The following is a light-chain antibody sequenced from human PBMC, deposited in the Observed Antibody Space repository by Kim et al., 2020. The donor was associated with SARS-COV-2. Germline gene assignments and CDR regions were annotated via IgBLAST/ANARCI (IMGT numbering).Light chain of an antibody. CDR3: QSYDSSNQRV. Sequence: TVTISGARSSGTIASNFVQWYQQRPGSSPTTVIYEDDQRPSGVPDRFSGSIDSSSNSASLTISGLKTEDEADYYCQSYDSSNQRVFGGGTQLTVL. CDR1: SGTIASNF. CDR2: EDD. V-gene: IGLV6-57*01. J-gene: IGLJ3*02.